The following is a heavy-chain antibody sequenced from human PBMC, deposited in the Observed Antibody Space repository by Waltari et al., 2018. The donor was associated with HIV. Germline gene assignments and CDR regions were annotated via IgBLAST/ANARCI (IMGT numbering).Heavy chain of an antibody. Sequence: QLQLQESGPGLVKPSETLSLTCTVSGGSISSSSYYWGWIRQPPGKGLEWIGSIYYSGSTYSNPSLKSRVTISVDTSQTQFSLKLSSVTAADTAVYYCARHSSGWYFNDYWGQGTLVTVSS. V-gene: IGHV4-39*01. J-gene: IGHJ4*02. CDR2: IYYSGST. D-gene: IGHD6-19*01. CDR3: ARHSSGWYFNDY. CDR1: GGSISSSSYY.